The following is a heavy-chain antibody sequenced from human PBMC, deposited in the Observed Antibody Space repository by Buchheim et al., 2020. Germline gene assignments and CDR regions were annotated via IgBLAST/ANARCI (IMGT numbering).Heavy chain of an antibody. CDR2: IYTSGST. CDR1: GGSISSGSYY. CDR3: ARGHYYYYGMDV. J-gene: IGHJ6*02. V-gene: IGHV4-61*02. Sequence: QVQLQESGPGLVKPSQTLSLTCTVSGGSISSGSYYWSWIRQPAGKGLEWIGRIYTSGSTNYNPSPNSRVTISVAPSKNQFSLKLSSVTAADTAVYYCARGHYYYYGMDVWGQGTT.